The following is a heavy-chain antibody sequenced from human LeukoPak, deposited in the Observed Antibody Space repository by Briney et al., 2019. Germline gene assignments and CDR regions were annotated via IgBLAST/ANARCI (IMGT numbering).Heavy chain of an antibody. D-gene: IGHD3-10*01. Sequence: SETLSLTCTVSGGSISSDSYYWSWIRQPAGKGLEWIGRISGSGSTDYNASLKSRVTISVDTSKSQFSLKLSSVTAADTAVYYCARDSPYYYGSGSATYYMDVWGKGTTVTISS. CDR2: ISGSGST. CDR1: GGSISSDSYY. J-gene: IGHJ6*03. V-gene: IGHV4-61*10. CDR3: ARDSPYYYGSGSATYYMDV.